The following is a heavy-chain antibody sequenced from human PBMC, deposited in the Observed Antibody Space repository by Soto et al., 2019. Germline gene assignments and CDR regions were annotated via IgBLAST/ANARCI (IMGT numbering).Heavy chain of an antibody. V-gene: IGHV1-3*01. Sequence: ASVKVSCKASGYTFTSYVMHWVRQAPGQRLEWMGWINAGNGNTEYSQKFQGRVTITSDTSASTAYMELSSLKSEDTAVYYCARYSGSYRDAFDIWGQGTMVT. D-gene: IGHD1-26*01. CDR2: INAGNGNT. CDR1: GYTFTSYV. CDR3: ARYSGSYRDAFDI. J-gene: IGHJ3*02.